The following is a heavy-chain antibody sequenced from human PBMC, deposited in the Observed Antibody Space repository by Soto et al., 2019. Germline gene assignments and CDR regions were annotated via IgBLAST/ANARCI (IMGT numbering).Heavy chain of an antibody. CDR1: GYSFTSYW. D-gene: IGHD6-13*01. J-gene: IGHJ5*02. CDR3: ARHLGRRSSSWSSHGWQDNWFDP. V-gene: IGHV5-10-1*03. CDR2: IDPSDSYT. Sequence: EVQLVQSGAEVKKPGESLRISCKGSGYSFTSYWISWVRQMPGKGLEWMGRIDPSDSYTNYSPSFQGHVTISADKSISTAYLQWSSLKASDTAMYYCARHLGRRSSSWSSHGWQDNWFDPWGQGTLVTVSS.